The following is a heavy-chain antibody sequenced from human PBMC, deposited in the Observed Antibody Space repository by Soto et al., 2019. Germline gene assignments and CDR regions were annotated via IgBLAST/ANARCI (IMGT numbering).Heavy chain of an antibody. D-gene: IGHD3-10*01. Sequence: PSETLSLTCAVYGGSFSGYYWSWIRQPPGKGLEWIGEINHSGSTNYNPSLKSRVTISVDTSKNQFSLKLSSVTAADTAVYYCARGLYGSGSYFGYWGQGTLVTVS. CDR2: INHSGST. CDR3: ARGLYGSGSYFGY. J-gene: IGHJ4*02. V-gene: IGHV4-34*01. CDR1: GGSFSGYY.